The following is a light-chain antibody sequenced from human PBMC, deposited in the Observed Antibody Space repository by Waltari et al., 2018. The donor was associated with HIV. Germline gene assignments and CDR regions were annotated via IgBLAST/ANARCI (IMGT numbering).Light chain of an antibody. CDR3: QSYDSSLSGWV. CDR2: GDS. CDR1: GSNIGSGYS. V-gene: IGLV1-40*01. Sequence: QSVLTQPPSVSGAPGQRVTIYCTGSGSNIGSGYSSHWYQHLPGTAPKLLIYGDSHRPSGVPDRFSGSKSGTSASLAITGLQAVDEADYYGQSYDSSLSGWVFGGGTKLTVL. J-gene: IGLJ2*01.